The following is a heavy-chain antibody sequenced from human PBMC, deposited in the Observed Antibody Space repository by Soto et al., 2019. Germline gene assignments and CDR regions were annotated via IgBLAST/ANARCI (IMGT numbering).Heavy chain of an antibody. J-gene: IGHJ6*02. V-gene: IGHV3-53*01. D-gene: IGHD2-2*01. CDR1: GFTVSSNY. CDR3: ARDSQGLPAASPGFYYYGMDV. CDR2: ISPAGST. Sequence: PGGSLRLSCAASGFTVSSNYMSWVRQAPGKGLEWVSIISPAGSTYYADSVQGRFTISRDNSKNTLYLQMNSLRAEDTAVYYCARDSQGLPAASPGFYYYGMDVWGQGTTVTASS.